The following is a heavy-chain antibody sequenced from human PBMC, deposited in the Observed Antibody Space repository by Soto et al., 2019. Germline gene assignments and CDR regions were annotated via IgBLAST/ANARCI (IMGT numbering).Heavy chain of an antibody. Sequence: GGSLRLSCAASGFMFSDYAMTWARQAPGKELEWVSGLLRPVRSTYYADSVKGRFTISGDTSANTVYLQMDSLRAEDTAVYYCAKDAIANDGIWLMDSWGQGTVVTVSS. CDR2: LLRPVRST. J-gene: IGHJ5*02. CDR3: AKDAIANDGIWLMDS. V-gene: IGHV3-23*01. CDR1: GFMFSDYA. D-gene: IGHD3-16*01.